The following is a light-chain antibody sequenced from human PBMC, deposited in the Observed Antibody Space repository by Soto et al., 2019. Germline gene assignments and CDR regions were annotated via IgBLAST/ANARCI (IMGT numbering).Light chain of an antibody. CDR3: NSYASGNARV. Sequence: QSALTQPASVSGSPGQSITISCTGTSSDVGGYDYVSWYQQHPGKAPKLMISEVSNRPSGVSNRFSGSKSGNTASLTISGLQAEDEADYYCNSYASGNARVFGTGTKVTVL. CDR1: SSDVGGYDY. J-gene: IGLJ1*01. CDR2: EVS. V-gene: IGLV2-14*01.